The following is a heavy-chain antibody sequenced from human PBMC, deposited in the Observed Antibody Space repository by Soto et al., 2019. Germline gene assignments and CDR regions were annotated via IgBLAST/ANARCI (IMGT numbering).Heavy chain of an antibody. Sequence: QVQLVQSGAEVKKPGSSVKVSSKASGGTFSTYTISWVRQAPGQGLEWMGGIIPIFGPADYAQKFQGRVTITADESTSTAYMELSSLRSEDTAVYYCARVDGSGYYYAYWGQGTLVTVSS. CDR2: IIPIFGPA. CDR3: ARVDGSGYYYAY. CDR1: GGTFSTYT. J-gene: IGHJ4*02. D-gene: IGHD3-22*01. V-gene: IGHV1-69*01.